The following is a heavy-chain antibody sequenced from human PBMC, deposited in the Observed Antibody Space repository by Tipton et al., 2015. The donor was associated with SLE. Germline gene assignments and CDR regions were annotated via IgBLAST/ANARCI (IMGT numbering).Heavy chain of an antibody. CDR3: ARLSVELTVAGTKNEN. CDR2: VYYSGRT. V-gene: IGHV4-39*01. D-gene: IGHD6-19*01. CDR1: GGSSGSLSSYY. J-gene: IGHJ4*02. Sequence: TLSLTCTVSGGSSGSLSSYYWSWIRQPPGKGLEWIGSVYYSGRTYYNPSLKSRVTISVDTSKNQLSLRRSSVTATDTAVYYCARLSVELTVAGTKNENWGQGSLVTVSS.